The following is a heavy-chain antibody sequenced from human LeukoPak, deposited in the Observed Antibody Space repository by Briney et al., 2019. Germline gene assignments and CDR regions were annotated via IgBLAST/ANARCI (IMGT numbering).Heavy chain of an antibody. CDR2: ISSSSSYI. CDR1: GFTFSSYS. CDR3: ARGGTLRITIFGVVIDLETYGMDV. J-gene: IGHJ6*02. D-gene: IGHD3-3*01. V-gene: IGHV3-21*01. Sequence: PGGSLRLSCAASGFTFSSYSMNWVRQAPGKGLEWVSSISSSSSYIYYADSVKGRFTISRDNAKNSLYLQMNSLRAEDTAVYYCARGGTLRITIFGVVIDLETYGMDVWGQGTTVTVSS.